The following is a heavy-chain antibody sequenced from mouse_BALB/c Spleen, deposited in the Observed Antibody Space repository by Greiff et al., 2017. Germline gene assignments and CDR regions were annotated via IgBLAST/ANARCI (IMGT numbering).Heavy chain of an antibody. D-gene: IGHD2-1*01. CDR3: ARGGNYDYYAMDY. CDR2: IAPGSGST. Sequence: DLVKPGASVKLSCKASGYTFTSYWISWIKQRPGQGLEWIGRIAPGSGSTYYNEMFKGKATLTVDTSSSTAYIQLSSLSSEDSAVYFCARGGNYDYYAMDYWGQGTSVTVSS. CDR1: GYTFTSYW. J-gene: IGHJ4*01. V-gene: IGHV1S41*01.